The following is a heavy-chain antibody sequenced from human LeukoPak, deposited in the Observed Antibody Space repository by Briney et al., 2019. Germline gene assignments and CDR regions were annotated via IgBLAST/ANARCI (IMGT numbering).Heavy chain of an antibody. CDR2: IIPILGIA. J-gene: IGHJ3*02. V-gene: IGHV1-69*04. CDR3: ASAMIVVVMDDAFDI. D-gene: IGHD3-22*01. Sequence: SVKVSCKASGGTFSSYAISWVRQAPGQGLEWMGRIIPILGIANYAQKFQGRVTITADKSTSTAYMELSSLRSEDTAVYYCASAMIVVVMDDAFDIWGQGTMVTVSS. CDR1: GGTFSSYA.